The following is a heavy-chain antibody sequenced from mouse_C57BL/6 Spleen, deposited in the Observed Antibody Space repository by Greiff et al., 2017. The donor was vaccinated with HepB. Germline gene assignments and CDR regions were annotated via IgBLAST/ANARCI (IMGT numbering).Heavy chain of an antibody. J-gene: IGHJ3*01. CDR2: FHPYNDDT. CDR1: GYTFTTYP. V-gene: IGHV1-47*01. D-gene: IGHD2-5*01. Sequence: VMLVESGAELVKPGASVKMSCKASGYTFTTYPIEWMKQNHGKSLEWIGNFHPYNDDTKYNEKFKGKATLTVEKSSSTVYLELSRLTSDDSAVYYCARSYYSNPGGFAYWGQGTLVTVSA. CDR3: ARSYYSNPGGFAY.